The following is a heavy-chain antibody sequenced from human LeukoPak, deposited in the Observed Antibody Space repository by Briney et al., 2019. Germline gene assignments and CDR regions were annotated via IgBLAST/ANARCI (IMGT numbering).Heavy chain of an antibody. J-gene: IGHJ4*02. CDR1: GGSIDTYY. D-gene: IGHD6-19*01. CDR3: ARDRYGGGWYDY. CDR2: IYYTGST. Sequence: PSETLSLTCTVSGGSIDTYYWTWIRQPPGKGLEYIAYIYYTGSTDYNPSFKSRVRMSLDTSKNQFSLVLNSVTAADTAVYYCARDRYGGGWYDYWGQGTLVTVSS. V-gene: IGHV4-59*01.